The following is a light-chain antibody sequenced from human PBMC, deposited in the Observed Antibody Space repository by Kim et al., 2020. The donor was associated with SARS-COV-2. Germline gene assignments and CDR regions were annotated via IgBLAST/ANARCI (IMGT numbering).Light chain of an antibody. J-gene: IGLJ3*02. Sequence: QSVLTQPPSASGTPGQRVTISCSGSGSNIGTNTVNWYQQLPGTAPKLLIYRNHQRPSGVPDRFSGSKSDTAASLDISGLQPEDEADYYCAGWDDRQNGPNWVFGGGTQLTVL. CDR2: RNH. CDR3: AGWDDRQNGPNWV. V-gene: IGLV1-44*01. CDR1: GSNIGTNT.